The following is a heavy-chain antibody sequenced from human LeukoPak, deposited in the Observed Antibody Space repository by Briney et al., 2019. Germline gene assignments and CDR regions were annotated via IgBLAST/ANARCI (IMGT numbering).Heavy chain of an antibody. J-gene: IGHJ4*02. Sequence: GGSLRLSCAASGFTFSSYEMKWVHQAPGKGLEWLSYISSSGTTTYYADSVKGRFTISRDNAKNSLYLQMNSLRVEDTAVYYCARWGVSRGFDYWGQGTLVAVSS. CDR1: GFTFSSYE. D-gene: IGHD5/OR15-5a*01. CDR3: ARWGVSRGFDY. V-gene: IGHV3-48*03. CDR2: ISSSGTTT.